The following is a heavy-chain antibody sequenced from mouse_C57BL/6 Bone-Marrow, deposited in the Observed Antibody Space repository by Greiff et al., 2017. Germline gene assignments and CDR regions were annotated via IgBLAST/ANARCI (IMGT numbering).Heavy chain of an antibody. CDR3: ASDLADYSNYVPY. CDR1: GYTFTSYW. J-gene: IGHJ3*01. Sequence: QVQLQQSGAELVKPGASVKLSCKASGYTFTSYWMHWVKQRPGQGLAWIGMIHPNSGSTNYNEKFKNKATLTVDNSSRTAYMQLTILTYEDSAVYDCASDLADYSNYVPYWGQGTLVTVSA. CDR2: IHPNSGST. D-gene: IGHD2-5*01. V-gene: IGHV1-64*01.